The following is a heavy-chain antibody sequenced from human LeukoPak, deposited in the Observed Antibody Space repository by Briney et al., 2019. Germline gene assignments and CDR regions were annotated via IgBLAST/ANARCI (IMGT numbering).Heavy chain of an antibody. CDR1: GFTFNNYW. CDR3: AKDRKIGSHYYGSGSLDY. V-gene: IGHV3-30*18. CDR2: ISYDGSNK. D-gene: IGHD3-10*01. J-gene: IGHJ4*02. Sequence: GGSLRLSCSASGFTFNNYWMTWVRQAPGKGLEWVAVISYDGSNKYYADSVKGRFTISRDNSKNTLYLQMNSLRAGDTAVYYCAKDRKIGSHYYGSGSLDYWGQGTLVIVSS.